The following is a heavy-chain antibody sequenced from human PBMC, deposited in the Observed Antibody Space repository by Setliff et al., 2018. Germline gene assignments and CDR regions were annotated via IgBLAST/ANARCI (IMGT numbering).Heavy chain of an antibody. V-gene: IGHV4-59*08. J-gene: IGHJ4*02. CDR1: GGGSINNYY. CDR3: ARQPSSGAYYNPRPYYFDY. CDR2: VHFGGDT. D-gene: IGHD3-10*01. Sequence: LSHTCTVSGGGSINNYYWSWVRQSPGKGLEWIGFVHFGGDTNYNPSLKSRVTMSADTSNNQFSLNLRSVTAADTAVYFCARQPSSGAYYNPRPYYFDYWGQGTLVTVSS.